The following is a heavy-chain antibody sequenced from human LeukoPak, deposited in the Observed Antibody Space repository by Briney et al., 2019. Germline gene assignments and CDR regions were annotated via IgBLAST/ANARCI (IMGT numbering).Heavy chain of an antibody. Sequence: GGSLRLSCAASGFIFSSYTMNWVRQAPRKGLEWVSSISDDTTYEYYADSVKGRFTISRDNAKKSLYLQMSSLRAEDTAVYYCARTYCSGGSCYSYFDGWGQGTLVTVSS. J-gene: IGHJ4*02. CDR2: ISDDTTYE. V-gene: IGHV3-21*01. D-gene: IGHD2-15*01. CDR3: ARTYCSGGSCYSYFDG. CDR1: GFIFSSYT.